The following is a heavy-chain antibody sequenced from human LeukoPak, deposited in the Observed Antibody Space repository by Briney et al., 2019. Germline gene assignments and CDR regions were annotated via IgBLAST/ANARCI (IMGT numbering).Heavy chain of an antibody. J-gene: IGHJ4*02. D-gene: IGHD1-26*01. CDR3: ARDPRGKWELLGD. Sequence: ASVKVSCKASAYTFTSYGFSWVRQAPGQGLELMGWISAYNGNTNYARKLQGRVTMTTDTSTSTAYMELRSLRSDDTAVYYCARDPRGKWELLGDWGQGTLVTVSP. CDR2: ISAYNGNT. V-gene: IGHV1-18*01. CDR1: AYTFTSYG.